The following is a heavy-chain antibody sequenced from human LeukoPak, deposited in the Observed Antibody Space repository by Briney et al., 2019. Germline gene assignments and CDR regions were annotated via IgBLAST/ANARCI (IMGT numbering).Heavy chain of an antibody. D-gene: IGHD6-19*01. CDR1: GGSFSGYY. V-gene: IGHV4-34*01. Sequence: SETLSLTCAVYGGSFSGYYWSWIRQPPGKGLEWIGETNHSGSTNYNPSLKSRVTISVDTSKNQFSLKLSSVTAADTAVYYCARVLEGSSGQHWYFDLWGRGTLVTVSS. CDR3: ARVLEGSSGQHWYFDL. J-gene: IGHJ2*01. CDR2: TNHSGST.